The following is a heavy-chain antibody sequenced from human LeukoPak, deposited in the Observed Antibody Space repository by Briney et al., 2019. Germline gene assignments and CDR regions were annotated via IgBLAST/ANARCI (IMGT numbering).Heavy chain of an antibody. D-gene: IGHD6-13*01. CDR3: ARELSSSWPSFDY. CDR1: GYSFTGHY. Sequence: ASVTVSFTASGYSFTGHYIHWVGQAPGQGVEWMGWINPSGGSTSYAQKFQGRVTITRDTSTSTVYMELSSLRSEDTAVYYCARELSSSWPSFDYWGQGPLVTVSS. J-gene: IGHJ4*02. V-gene: IGHV1-46*01. CDR2: INPSGGST.